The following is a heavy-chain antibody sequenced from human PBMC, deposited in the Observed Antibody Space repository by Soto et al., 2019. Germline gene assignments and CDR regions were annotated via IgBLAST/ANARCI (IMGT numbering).Heavy chain of an antibody. V-gene: IGHV6-1*01. CDR1: GDSVSSDSAA. D-gene: IGHD4-17*01. Sequence: SQTLSLTCAISGDSVSSDSAAWNWIRQSPSRGLEWLGRTYYRSKWYYSYAVSLKSRMTINPDTSKNQFSLQLNSVTPDDTAVYYCARGSTVTTGFDYLGQGTLVTVSS. J-gene: IGHJ4*02. CDR3: ARGSTVTTGFDY. CDR2: TYYRSKWYY.